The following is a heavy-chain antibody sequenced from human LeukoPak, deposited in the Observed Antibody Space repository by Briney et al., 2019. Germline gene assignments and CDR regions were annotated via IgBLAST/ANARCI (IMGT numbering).Heavy chain of an antibody. D-gene: IGHD3-9*01. J-gene: IGHJ4*02. Sequence: TGGSLRLSCAASGFTFSSYEMNWVRQAPGKGLEWVSYISSSGSTIYYADSVKGRFTISRDNAKNSLYLQMNSLRAEDTAVYYCAKVANRGDILTGYFALDYWGQGTLVTVSS. CDR3: AKVANRGDILTGYFALDY. CDR2: ISSSGSTI. CDR1: GFTFSSYE. V-gene: IGHV3-48*03.